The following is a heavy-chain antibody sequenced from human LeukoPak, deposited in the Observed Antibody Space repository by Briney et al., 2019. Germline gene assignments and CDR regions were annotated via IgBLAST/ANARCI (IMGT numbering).Heavy chain of an antibody. Sequence: PSQTLSLTCTVSGGSISSGGYYWRWIRQHPGKGLEWIGYIYYSGSTYYNPSLKSRVTISVDTSKNQFSLKLSPVTAADTAVYYCARARDSSGLHDAFDIWGQGTMVTISS. CDR3: ARARDSSGLHDAFDI. CDR1: GGSISSGGYY. CDR2: IYYSGST. V-gene: IGHV4-31*03. J-gene: IGHJ3*02. D-gene: IGHD3-22*01.